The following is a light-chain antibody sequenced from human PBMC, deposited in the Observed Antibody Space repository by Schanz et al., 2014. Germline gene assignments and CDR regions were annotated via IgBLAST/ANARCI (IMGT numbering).Light chain of an antibody. CDR1: QSISSY. Sequence: DIQMTQSPSSLSASVGDRVTITCRASQSISSYLNWYQQKPGKAPNLLIYAASSLQDGVPSSFSGSGSGTDFTLTISSLQPEDFATYYCQQTLSTPQTFGQGTKVESK. J-gene: IGKJ1*01. CDR3: QQTLSTPQT. V-gene: IGKV1-39*01. CDR2: AAS.